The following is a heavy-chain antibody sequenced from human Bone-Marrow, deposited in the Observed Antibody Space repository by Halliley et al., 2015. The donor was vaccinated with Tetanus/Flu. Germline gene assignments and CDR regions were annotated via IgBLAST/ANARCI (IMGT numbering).Heavy chain of an antibody. V-gene: IGHV4-59*01. CDR2: T. J-gene: IGHJ4*02. D-gene: IGHD3-22*01. CDR3: ARNSGSFFTACFDY. Sequence: TNYNPSLKSRVPISEDTSKNQFSLKLTSVPAADTAVYYCARNSGSFFTACFDYWGQGTPVTVSS.